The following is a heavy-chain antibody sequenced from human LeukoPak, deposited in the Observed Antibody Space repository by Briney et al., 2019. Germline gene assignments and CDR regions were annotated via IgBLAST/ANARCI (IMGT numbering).Heavy chain of an antibody. J-gene: IGHJ4*02. Sequence: SETLSLTCTVSGGSISTSDYNWGCIRQPPGKGLEWIGSINYSGNTYYNPSLKSRVTISVDTSKNLFSLKLSSVTAADTAVYYCARTGMVGAADYWGQGTLVTVSS. V-gene: IGHV4-39*01. CDR3: ARTGMVGAADY. D-gene: IGHD2-15*01. CDR1: GGSISTSDYN. CDR2: INYSGNT.